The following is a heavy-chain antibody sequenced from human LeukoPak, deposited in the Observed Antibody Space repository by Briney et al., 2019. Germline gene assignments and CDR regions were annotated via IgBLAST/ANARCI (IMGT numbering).Heavy chain of an antibody. CDR2: IYYSGST. V-gene: IGHV4-61*01. Sequence: SETLSLTCTVSGGSISSGSYYWSWIRQPPGKGLEWIGYIYYSGSTNYNPSLKSRVTISVDTSKNQFSLKLSSVTAADTAVYYCARTGGQQLADFDYWGQGTLVTVSS. D-gene: IGHD6-6*01. CDR1: GGSISSGSYY. J-gene: IGHJ4*02. CDR3: ARTGGQQLADFDY.